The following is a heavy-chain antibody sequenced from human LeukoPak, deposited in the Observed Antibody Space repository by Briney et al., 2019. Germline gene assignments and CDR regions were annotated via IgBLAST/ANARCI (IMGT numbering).Heavy chain of an antibody. J-gene: IGHJ4*02. D-gene: IGHD3-10*01. CDR3: ARNGGGLGY. CDR2: TNAHSGYT. CDR1: GYSFSNNE. Sequence: ASVKVSCKASGYSFSNNEIVWVRQAAGQGLEWMGWTNAHSGYTTYAQKFQGRVTMTRDTSINTAYMELSSLRSEDTAVYYCARNGGGLGYWGRGTLVTVSS. V-gene: IGHV1-8*01.